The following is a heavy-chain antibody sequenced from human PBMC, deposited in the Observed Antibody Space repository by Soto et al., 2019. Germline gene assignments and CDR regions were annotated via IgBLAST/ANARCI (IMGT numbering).Heavy chain of an antibody. CDR2: IYPGDSDT. CDR1: GYSFTSYW. D-gene: IGHD6-13*01. CDR3: ARPARKRSSQPGIAAAGIKYYYYYYMDV. V-gene: IGHV5-51*01. J-gene: IGHJ6*03. Sequence: PGESLKISCKGSGYSFTSYWIGWVRQMPVKGLEWMGIIYPGDSDTRYSPSFQGQVTISADKSISTAYLQWSSLKASDTAMYYCARPARKRSSQPGIAAAGIKYYYYYYMDVWGEGPTVTGSS.